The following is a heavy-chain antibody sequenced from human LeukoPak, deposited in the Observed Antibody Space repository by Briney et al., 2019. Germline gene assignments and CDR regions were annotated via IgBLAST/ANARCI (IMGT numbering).Heavy chain of an antibody. CDR3: ARTYGDYVWWFDP. J-gene: IGHJ5*02. CDR2: MNPNSGNT. CDR1: GYIFTDYY. D-gene: IGHD4-17*01. V-gene: IGHV1-8*02. Sequence: ASVKVSCKASGYIFTDYYMHWVRQATGQGLEWMGWMNPNSGNTGYAQKFQGRVTMTRNTSISTAYMELSSLRSEDTAVYYCARTYGDYVWWFDPWGQGTLVTVSS.